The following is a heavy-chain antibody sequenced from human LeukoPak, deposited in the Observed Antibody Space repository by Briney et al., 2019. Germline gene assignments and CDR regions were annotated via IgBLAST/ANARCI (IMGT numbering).Heavy chain of an antibody. J-gene: IGHJ5*02. CDR1: GGSISSSSYY. V-gene: IGHV4-39*01. Sequence: SETLSLTCTVSGGSISSSSYYWGWIPQPPGKGLEWIGSIYYSGSTYDNPSLTSRVTISVDTSKNQFSLTLSSVTAADTAVYYCARHITMVRGVIITRANWFDPWGQGTLVTVSS. CDR3: ARHITMVRGVIITRANWFDP. CDR2: IYYSGST. D-gene: IGHD3-10*01.